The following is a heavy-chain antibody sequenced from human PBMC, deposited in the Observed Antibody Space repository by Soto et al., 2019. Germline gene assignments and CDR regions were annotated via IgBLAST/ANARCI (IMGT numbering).Heavy chain of an antibody. V-gene: IGHV4-39*01. Sequence: ETLSLTCTVSGGSISSSSYYWGWIRQPPGKGLEWIGSIYYSGSTYYNPSLKSRVTISVDTSKNQFSLKLSSVTAADTAVYYCARGRNWFEPSGQGTLVSVTS. J-gene: IGHJ5*02. CDR2: IYYSGST. CDR1: GGSISSSSYY. CDR3: ARGRNWFEP.